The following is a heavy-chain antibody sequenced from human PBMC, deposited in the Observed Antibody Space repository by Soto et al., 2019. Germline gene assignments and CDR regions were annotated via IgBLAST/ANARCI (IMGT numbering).Heavy chain of an antibody. CDR2: INHSGST. V-gene: IGHV4-34*01. D-gene: IGHD5-18*01. CDR3: AREMGYNYETRRHLDT. J-gene: IGHJ5*02. CDR1: GGSLIGDY. Sequence: TRSRSFAFYGGSLIGDYWSWIRQPPGKGLEWIGEINHSGSTNYNPSLKIRVTISEDTSKNQFSMKLTSVPAADTAVYYCAREMGYNYETRRHLDTWGQGTLVTVAS.